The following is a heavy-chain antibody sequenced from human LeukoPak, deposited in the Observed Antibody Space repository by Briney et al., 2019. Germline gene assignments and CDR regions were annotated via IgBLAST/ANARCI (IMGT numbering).Heavy chain of an antibody. CDR1: GYTFTSYG. CDR2: ISAYNGNT. V-gene: IGHV1-18*01. Sequence: ASVKVSCKASGYTFTSYGISWVRQAPGQGLEWMGWISAYNGNTNYAQKLQGRVTMTTDTSTSTAYMELRSLRSDDTAVYYCARDQGPPYNWNDQGDIAFDIWGQGTMVTVSS. D-gene: IGHD1-1*01. CDR3: ARDQGPPYNWNDQGDIAFDI. J-gene: IGHJ3*02.